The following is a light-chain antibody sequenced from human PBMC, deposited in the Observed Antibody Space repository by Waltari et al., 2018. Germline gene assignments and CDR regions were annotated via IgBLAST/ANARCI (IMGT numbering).Light chain of an antibody. V-gene: IGLV2-23*02. CDR2: EVT. Sequence: QSALTQPASVSGSPGQSIPLPCTGTSADVGGFDAVSWYQPFPGIPPSLIILEVTCRPSGVSERFSGAKCGNTATLTISGLRPEDEAVYYCCSYGRNSGVTFGGGTKLTVL. CDR1: SADVGGFDA. J-gene: IGLJ3*02. CDR3: CSYGRNSGVT.